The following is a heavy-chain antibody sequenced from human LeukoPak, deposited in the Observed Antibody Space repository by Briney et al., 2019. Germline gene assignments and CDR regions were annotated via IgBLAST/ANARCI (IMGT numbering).Heavy chain of an antibody. Sequence: PGGSLRLSCAASGFTFSSYWMHWLRQEPRKGLVWVSRISTDGSSRSYADSVKGRFTISRDNGKNTLYLQMNSLRAEDTAVYYCAREFQYYFDYWGQGALVTVSS. CDR1: GFTFSSYW. J-gene: IGHJ4*02. CDR3: AREFQYYFDY. V-gene: IGHV3-74*01. CDR2: ISTDGSSR.